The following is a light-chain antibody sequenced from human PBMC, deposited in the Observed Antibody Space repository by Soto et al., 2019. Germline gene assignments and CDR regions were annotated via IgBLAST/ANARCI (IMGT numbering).Light chain of an antibody. V-gene: IGKV3-20*01. CDR2: GAS. J-gene: IGKJ1*01. CDR3: QQYDSSPRT. CDR1: QSVSSSF. Sequence: EIVLTQSPGTLSLSPGERATLSCRASQSVSSSFLAWYQQKPGQAPRLLIYGASSRATGIPDRFGGSGSGTAFTLTISRLEPEDFAVYYCQQYDSSPRTFGQGTKVEVK.